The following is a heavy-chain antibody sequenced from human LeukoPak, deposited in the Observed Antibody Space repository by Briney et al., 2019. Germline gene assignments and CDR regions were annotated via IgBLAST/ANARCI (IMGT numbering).Heavy chain of an antibody. CDR2: ISSSGSTI. CDR1: GFTFSSYE. D-gene: IGHD3-10*01. V-gene: IGHV3-48*03. CDR3: ARESITMVRGVRLSGYYYGMDV. J-gene: IGHJ6*02. Sequence: PGGSLRLSCAASGFTFSSYEMNWVRQAPGKGLEWVSYISSSGSTIYYADSVKGRFTISRDNAKNSLYLQMNSLRAEDTAVYYCARESITMVRGVRLSGYYYGMDVWGQGTTVTVSS.